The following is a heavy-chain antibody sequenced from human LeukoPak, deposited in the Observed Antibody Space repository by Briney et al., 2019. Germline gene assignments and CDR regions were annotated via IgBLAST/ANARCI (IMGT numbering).Heavy chain of an antibody. Sequence: ASVKVSCKASGYTFTGYYMHWVRQAPGQGLEWMGWINPNSGGTNYAQKFQGRVTMTRDTSISTAYMELSRLRSDDTAVYYCARDRGSSSWNLPGYWGQGTLVTVSS. CDR1: GYTFTGYY. D-gene: IGHD6-13*01. V-gene: IGHV1-2*02. CDR3: ARDRGSSSWNLPGY. CDR2: INPNSGGT. J-gene: IGHJ4*02.